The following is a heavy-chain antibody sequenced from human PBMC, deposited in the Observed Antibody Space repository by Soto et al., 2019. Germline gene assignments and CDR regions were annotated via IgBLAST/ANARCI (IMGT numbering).Heavy chain of an antibody. CDR1: EFTFSGRS. CDR2: IDKVGTDS. D-gene: IGHD3-10*01. Sequence: EVQLVESGGGLVQPGGSLRLSCAASEFTFSGRSVHWVRQAPGKGLVWVSGIDKVGTDSTYADSVKGRFTSSRDNAKNTVYLQMTSLRVEDTSVYYCARGWFGPDVWGKGTTVTVSS. CDR3: ARGWFGPDV. J-gene: IGHJ6*03. V-gene: IGHV3-74*01.